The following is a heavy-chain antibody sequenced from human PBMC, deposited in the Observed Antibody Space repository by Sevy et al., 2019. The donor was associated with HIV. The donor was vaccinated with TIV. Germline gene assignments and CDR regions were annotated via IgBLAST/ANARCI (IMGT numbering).Heavy chain of an antibody. J-gene: IGHJ4*02. Sequence: GSLRLSCSASGFTFSTYAMHWVRQAPGKGLEWVAVISYDGSNKYYTESVKGRFTISRDNSKNTLYLQMNSLRAEDTAIHYCARGGRLLWFGETFDYWGQGTLVTVSS. CDR2: ISYDGSNK. CDR1: GFTFSTYA. V-gene: IGHV3-30-3*01. CDR3: ARGGRLLWFGETFDY. D-gene: IGHD3-10*01.